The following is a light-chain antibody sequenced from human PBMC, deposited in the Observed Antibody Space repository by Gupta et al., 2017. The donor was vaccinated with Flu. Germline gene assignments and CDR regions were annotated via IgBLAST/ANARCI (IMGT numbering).Light chain of an antibody. J-gene: IGKJ1*01. V-gene: IGKV1-27*01. CDR3: QNYNGAPWT. CDR2: GTS. Sequence: PSSLSASIGDKVTIACRASQAISNYLAWYQHKPGKAPDLLIYGTSTLQIGVPSRFSGSGSGTEFTLTISGLQPEDVATYYCQNYNGAPWTFGQGTKVDI. CDR1: QAISNY.